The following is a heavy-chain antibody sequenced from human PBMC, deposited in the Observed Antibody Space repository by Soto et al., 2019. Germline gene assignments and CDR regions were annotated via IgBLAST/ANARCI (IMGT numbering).Heavy chain of an antibody. V-gene: IGHV4-31*03. CDR1: GGSISSGGYY. J-gene: IGHJ4*02. Sequence: QVQLQESGPGLVKPSQTLSLTCTVSGGSISSGGYYWSWIRQHPGKGLEWIGYIYYSGSTYYNPSLKRRVTISVDTSKNQFFLELSSVTAADTAVYYWARDEGGGNYFDFWGQGTLVTVSS. CDR3: ARDEGGGNYFDF. D-gene: IGHD2-15*01. CDR2: IYYSGST.